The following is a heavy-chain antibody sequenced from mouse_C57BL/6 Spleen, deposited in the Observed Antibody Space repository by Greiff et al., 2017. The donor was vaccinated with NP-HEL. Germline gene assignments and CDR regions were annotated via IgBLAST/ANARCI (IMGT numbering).Heavy chain of an antibody. CDR2: INPGSGGT. Sequence: VQLQQSGAELVRPGTSVKVSCKASGYAFTHYLIGGVRQRPGQGLEGIGGINPGSGGTNYNEKCKGKATLTADKSASTAYMQLSSLTSEDSAVYFCARGYYDYDGPFAYWGQGTLVTVSA. D-gene: IGHD2-4*01. CDR1: GYAFTHYL. V-gene: IGHV1-54*01. CDR3: ARGYYDYDGPFAY. J-gene: IGHJ3*01.